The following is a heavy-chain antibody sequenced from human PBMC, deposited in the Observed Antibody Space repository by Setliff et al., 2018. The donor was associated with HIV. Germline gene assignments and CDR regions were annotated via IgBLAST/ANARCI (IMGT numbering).Heavy chain of an antibody. Sequence: VASVKVSCKASGYTFTDNYIHWVRQAPGQGLEWMGWINSASDGTNYAQNFQGRVTVTRDTSINTAYVELNSLKSDDTAVYYCARDYLHVFDIWGQGTMVTVSS. CDR1: GYTFTDNY. V-gene: IGHV1-2*02. CDR3: ARDYLHVFDI. CDR2: INSASDGT. J-gene: IGHJ3*02.